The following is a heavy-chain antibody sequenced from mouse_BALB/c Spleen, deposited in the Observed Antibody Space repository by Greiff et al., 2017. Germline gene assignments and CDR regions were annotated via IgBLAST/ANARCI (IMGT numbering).Heavy chain of an antibody. CDR2: ISSGGSYT. Sequence: EVQLVESGGGLVKPGGSLKLSCAASGFTFSSYTMSWVRQTPEKRLEWVATISSGGSYTYYPDSVKGRFTISRDNAKNTLYLQMSSLKSEDTAMYYCTRDGTTPTGGGNWFAYWGQGTLVTVSA. J-gene: IGHJ3*01. CDR3: TRDGTTPTGGGNWFAY. CDR1: GFTFSSYT. D-gene: IGHD1-2*01. V-gene: IGHV5-6-4*01.